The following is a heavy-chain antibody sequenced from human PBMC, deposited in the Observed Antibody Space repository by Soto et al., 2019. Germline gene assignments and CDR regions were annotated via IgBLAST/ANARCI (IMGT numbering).Heavy chain of an antibody. CDR3: AGDGIAVAGTGNFDF. CDR1: GFTISRYC. D-gene: IGHD6-19*01. Sequence: EVQLVESRGGLVQPGGSLRLSCAASGFTISRYCMHWVRQAPGEGLVWVSRINGDGSSTTYAESVKGRFTISRDNVMSMVYLQMNSLRVEDTATYFCAGDGIAVAGTGNFDFWGQGTLVTVSS. CDR2: INGDGSST. V-gene: IGHV3-74*03. J-gene: IGHJ4*02.